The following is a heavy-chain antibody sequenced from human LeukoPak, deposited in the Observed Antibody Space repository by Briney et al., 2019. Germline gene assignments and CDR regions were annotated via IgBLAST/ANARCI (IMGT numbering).Heavy chain of an antibody. Sequence: GASVKVSCKASGYTFTSYGISWVRQAPGQGLEWMGWMNPNSGNTGYAQKFQGRVTITRNTSISTAYMELSSLRSEDTAVYYCARGLRRQQLARTTYYYYYMDVWGKGTTVTVSS. J-gene: IGHJ6*03. D-gene: IGHD6-13*01. V-gene: IGHV1-8*03. CDR2: MNPNSGNT. CDR3: ARGLRRQQLARTTYYYYYMDV. CDR1: GYTFTSYG.